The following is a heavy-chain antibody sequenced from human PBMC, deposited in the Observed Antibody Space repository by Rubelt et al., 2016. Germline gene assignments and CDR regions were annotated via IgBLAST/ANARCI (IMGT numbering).Heavy chain of an antibody. CDR1: GVG. CDR3: AHRLPYSSSGSFGTFDI. CDR2: IYWDDDK. J-gene: IGHJ3*02. V-gene: IGHV2-5*02. D-gene: IGHD2-2*01. Sequence: GVGVGWIRQPPGKALEWLALIYWDDDKRYSPSLKSRLTITKDTSKNQVVLTMTNMDPVDTATYYCAHRLPYSSSGSFGTFDIWGQGTMVTVSS.